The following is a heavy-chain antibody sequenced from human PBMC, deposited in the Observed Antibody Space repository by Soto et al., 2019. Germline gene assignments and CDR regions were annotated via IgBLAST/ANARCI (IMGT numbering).Heavy chain of an antibody. V-gene: IGHV3-30*03. CDR1: GFTFNSYG. D-gene: IGHD3-3*01. CDR3: ASNYDFWSGYYSGFSTGPGYFYY. Sequence: GGSLRLSCAASGFTFNSYGMHWVRQAPGKRLEWVAVISYDGSNKYYADSVKGRFTISRDNSKNTLYLQMNSLRAEDTAVYYCASNYDFWSGYYSGFSTGPGYFYYWGQESPVTVSS. CDR2: ISYDGSNK. J-gene: IGHJ4*01.